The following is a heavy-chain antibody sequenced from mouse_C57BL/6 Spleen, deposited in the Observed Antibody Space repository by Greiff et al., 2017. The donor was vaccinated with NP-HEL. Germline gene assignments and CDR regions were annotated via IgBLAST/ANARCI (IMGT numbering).Heavy chain of an antibody. D-gene: IGHD1-1*01. Sequence: VQLQQSGAELAKPGASVKLSCKASGYTFTSYWMHWVKQRPGQGLEWIGYINPSSGYTKYNQKFKDKATLTADKSSSTAYMQLSSLTYEDSAVYYCASHITTVVATGYFDVWGTGTTVTVS. J-gene: IGHJ1*03. CDR2: INPSSGYT. CDR3: ASHITTVVATGYFDV. V-gene: IGHV1-7*01. CDR1: GYTFTSYW.